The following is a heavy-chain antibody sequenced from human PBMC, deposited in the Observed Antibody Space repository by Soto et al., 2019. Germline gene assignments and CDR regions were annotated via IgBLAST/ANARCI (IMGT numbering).Heavy chain of an antibody. V-gene: IGHV4-59*01. D-gene: IGHD3-22*01. J-gene: IGHJ4*02. Sequence: SETLSLTCTVSGGSISSYYWSWIRQPPGKGLEWIGYIYYSGSTNYNPSLKSRVTISVDTSKNQFSLKLSSVTAADTAVYYCARVVAYYSDSSDYCFDYWGQGTMVTVSS. CDR3: ARVVAYYSDSSDYCFDY. CDR2: IYYSGST. CDR1: GGSISSYY.